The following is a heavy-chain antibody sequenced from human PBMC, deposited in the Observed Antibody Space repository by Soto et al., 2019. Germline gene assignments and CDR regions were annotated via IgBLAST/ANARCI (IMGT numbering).Heavy chain of an antibody. CDR2: IYHSGST. D-gene: IGHD4-17*01. V-gene: IGHV4-30-2*01. CDR3: ARALYGDYKVDHFDY. J-gene: IGHJ4*02. CDR1: GGSISSGGYS. Sequence: QLQLQESGSGLVKPSQTLSLTCAVSGGSISSGGYSWSWIRQPPGKGLEWIGYIYHSGSTHYNPSLKSRVTIAVDRPKNQCSLKLRSVTAADTAVYYCARALYGDYKVDHFDYWVQGTLVTVSS.